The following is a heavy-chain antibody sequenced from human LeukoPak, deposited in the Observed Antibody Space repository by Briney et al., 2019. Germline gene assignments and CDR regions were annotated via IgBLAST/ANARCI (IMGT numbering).Heavy chain of an antibody. Sequence: GGSLRLSCAGSGLTFINYWMTWVRQVPGKGLEWVANINRDGSGKYYLPSVRGRFTISKDDAKDSLYLQMDSLRLEDTAIYYCARVEYSGNGNLYWGQGTLVTVSS. J-gene: IGHJ4*02. CDR2: INRDGSGK. CDR3: ARVEYSGNGNLY. CDR1: GLTFINYW. D-gene: IGHD1-26*01. V-gene: IGHV3-7*01.